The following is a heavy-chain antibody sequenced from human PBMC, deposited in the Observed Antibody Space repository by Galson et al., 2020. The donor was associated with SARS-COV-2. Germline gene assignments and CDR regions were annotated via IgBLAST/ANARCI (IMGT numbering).Heavy chain of an antibody. CDR1: GFTFSSYG. CDR3: ARDQEYSGYVGWGSFFDY. Sequence: SLRLSCAASGFTFSSYGMHWVRQAPGKGLEWVAVIWYDGSNKYYADSVKGRFTISRDNSKNTLYLQMNSLRAEDTAVYYCARDQEYSGYVGWGSFFDYWGQGTLVTVSS. V-gene: IGHV3-33*01. D-gene: IGHD5-12*01. J-gene: IGHJ4*02. CDR2: IWYDGSNK.